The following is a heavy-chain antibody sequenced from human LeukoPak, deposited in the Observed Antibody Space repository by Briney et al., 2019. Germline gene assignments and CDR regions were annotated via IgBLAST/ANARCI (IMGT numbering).Heavy chain of an antibody. V-gene: IGHV3-9*01. Sequence: GGSLRLSCAAPGFKFDDNAMHWVRQAPGKGLEWVSGISWNSGSIGYADSVKGRFTISRDNAKNSLYLQMNSLRAEDTAVYSCARVDSSGYGLDNWGQGTLVTVSS. CDR2: ISWNSGSI. J-gene: IGHJ4*02. D-gene: IGHD3-22*01. CDR1: GFKFDDNA. CDR3: ARVDSSGYGLDN.